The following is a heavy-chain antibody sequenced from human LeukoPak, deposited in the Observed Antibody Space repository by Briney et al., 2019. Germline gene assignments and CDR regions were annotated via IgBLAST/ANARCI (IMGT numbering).Heavy chain of an antibody. D-gene: IGHD3-10*01. CDR3: ARQRGGSGSINWLDP. V-gene: IGHV5-51*01. CDR1: GYSFTTYW. CDR2: IFPDYSDT. Sequence: GESLKISCKASGYSFTTYWIGWVRPLPGEGLEWMGVIFPDYSDTRYSPSFQGQVTISADKSITTAYLQWTSLKASDTAMYYGARQRGGSGSINWLDPWGQGTLVTVSS. J-gene: IGHJ5*02.